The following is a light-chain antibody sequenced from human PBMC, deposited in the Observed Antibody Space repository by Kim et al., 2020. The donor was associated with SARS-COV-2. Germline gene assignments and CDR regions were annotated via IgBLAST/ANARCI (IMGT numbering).Light chain of an antibody. CDR2: QAS. CDR1: QSVSIY. CDR3: HQYNTYPWT. V-gene: IGKV1-5*03. J-gene: IGKJ1*01. Sequence: VGDRITITCRASQSVSIYLAWYQQKPGKAPKLLIYQASNLESGAPSRFGGSGSGTHFTLTISSLQPEDFATYYCHQYNTYPWTFGQGTKVDIK.